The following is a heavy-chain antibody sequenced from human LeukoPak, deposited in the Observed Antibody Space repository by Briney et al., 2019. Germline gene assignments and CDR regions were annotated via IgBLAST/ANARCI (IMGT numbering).Heavy chain of an antibody. V-gene: IGHV3-66*01. CDR1: GFTVSSNY. J-gene: IGHJ5*02. CDR2: IYSGGST. CDR3: ARVDRDCGGDCYPDRFDP. D-gene: IGHD2-21*02. Sequence: GGSLRLSCAASGFTVSSNYMSWVRQAPGKGLEWVSVIYSGGSTYYADSVKGRYTISRDNAKNSLYLQMNSLRAEDTAVYYCARVDRDCGGDCYPDRFDPWGQGTLVTVSS.